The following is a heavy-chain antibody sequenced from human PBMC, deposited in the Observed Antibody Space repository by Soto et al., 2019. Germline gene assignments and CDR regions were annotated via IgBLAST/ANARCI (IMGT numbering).Heavy chain of an antibody. CDR1: GYTFTGCY. Sequence: GASVKVSCKASGYTFTGCYMRWVRQAPGQGLEWMGWINPNSGGTNYAQKFQGWVTMTRDTSISTAYMELSRLRSDDTAVYYCALSLNYYYYGMDVWGQGTTVTVSS. J-gene: IGHJ6*02. CDR3: ALSLNYYYYGMDV. CDR2: INPNSGGT. V-gene: IGHV1-2*04.